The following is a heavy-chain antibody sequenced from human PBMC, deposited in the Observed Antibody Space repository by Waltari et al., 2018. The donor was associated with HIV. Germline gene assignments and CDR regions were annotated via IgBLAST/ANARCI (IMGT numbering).Heavy chain of an antibody. CDR1: GYTFTGYY. V-gene: IGHV1-2*02. CDR2: INPNSGGT. J-gene: IGHJ3*02. Sequence: QVQLVQSGAAVKKPGASVKVSCKASGYTFTGYYMHWVRQAPGQGLEWMGWINPNSGGTNYAQKFQGRVTMTRDTSISTAYMELSRLRSDDTAVYYCARMDTQWELRDAFDIWGQGTMVTVSS. CDR3: ARMDTQWELRDAFDI. D-gene: IGHD1-26*01.